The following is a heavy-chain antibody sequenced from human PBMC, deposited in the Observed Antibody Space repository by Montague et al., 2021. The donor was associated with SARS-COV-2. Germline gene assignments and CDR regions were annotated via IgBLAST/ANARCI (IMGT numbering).Heavy chain of an antibody. J-gene: IGHJ2*01. CDR1: GGSISTYY. Sequence: SETLSLTCTVSGGSISTYYWSWIRQPPGKGLEWIGYIYYSGSTXXXPSXXXRVTISVDTSKNQFSLKLRSVTAADTAVYYCARDGYNAHQNYWYFDLWGRGTLVTVSS. CDR3: ARDGYNAHQNYWYFDL. D-gene: IGHD5-24*01. CDR2: IYYSGST. V-gene: IGHV4-59*12.